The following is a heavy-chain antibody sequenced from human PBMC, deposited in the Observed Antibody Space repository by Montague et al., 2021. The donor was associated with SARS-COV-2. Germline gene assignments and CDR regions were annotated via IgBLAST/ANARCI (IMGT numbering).Heavy chain of an antibody. D-gene: IGHD3-10*01. Sequence: SLSLSCSASGFPFSSYEMNWVRQAPGKGLEWVSYISSSDSTIYYADSVKGRFSISRDNAKNSLYLQMNSLRAEDTAVYYCARQASGSYWYYFDYWGQGTLVTVSS. V-gene: IGHV3-48*03. J-gene: IGHJ4*02. CDR1: GFPFSSYE. CDR3: ARQASGSYWYYFDY. CDR2: ISSSDSTI.